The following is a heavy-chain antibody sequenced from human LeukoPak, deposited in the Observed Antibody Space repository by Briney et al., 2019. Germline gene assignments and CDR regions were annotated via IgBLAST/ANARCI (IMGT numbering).Heavy chain of an antibody. J-gene: IGHJ3*02. Sequence: SETLSLTCTVSGGSISTYYWSWIRQPPGKGLEWIGYIYYSGSTNYNPSPESRVTISVDTSKNQLSLKLSSVTAADTAVYYCARRTAFDIWGQGTMVTVSS. CDR3: ARRTAFDI. V-gene: IGHV4-59*08. CDR2: IYYSGST. CDR1: GGSISTYY.